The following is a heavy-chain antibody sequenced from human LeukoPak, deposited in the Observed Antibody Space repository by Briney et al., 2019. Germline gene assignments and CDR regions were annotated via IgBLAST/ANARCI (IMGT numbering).Heavy chain of an antibody. J-gene: IGHJ4*02. Sequence: ASVKVSCKASGYTFTGYSMHWVRQAPGQGLEWLGWINPNSGDTNYAQKFQGRVTMTRDTSISTAYTEMSRLTSDGTAMYYCASDIGSQSPELGLNYWGQGTLVTVSS. V-gene: IGHV1-2*02. CDR3: ASDIGSQSPELGLNY. D-gene: IGHD1-14*01. CDR1: GYTFTGYS. CDR2: INPNSGDT.